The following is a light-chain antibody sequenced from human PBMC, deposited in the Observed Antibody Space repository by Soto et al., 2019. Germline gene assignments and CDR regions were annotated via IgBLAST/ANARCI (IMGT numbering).Light chain of an antibody. CDR2: GAS. Sequence: DIVLTQSPGTLSLSPGERATLSCRASRSVSSTHLAWYQQKPGQAPRLFIYGASSRATGIPDRFSGSGSGTDFTLTISRLQPEDFAVYYCQQYGISVTFGGGTKVEIK. V-gene: IGKV3-20*01. CDR3: QQYGISVT. CDR1: RSVSSTH. J-gene: IGKJ4*01.